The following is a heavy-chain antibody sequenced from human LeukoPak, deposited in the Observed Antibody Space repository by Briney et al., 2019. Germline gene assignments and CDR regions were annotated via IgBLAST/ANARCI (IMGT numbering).Heavy chain of an antibody. CDR1: GFTFSSYA. Sequence: PGGSLRLSCAASGFTFSSYAMSWVRQAPGKGLDWVSSITGSGGSTYYADSVKGRFTISRDNSKSTLFLQMTSLRAEDTAVYHCAKVYSIDAYNYPFDYWGQGTLVTVSS. J-gene: IGHJ4*02. CDR3: AKVYSIDAYNYPFDY. CDR2: ITGSGGST. V-gene: IGHV3-23*01. D-gene: IGHD5-24*01.